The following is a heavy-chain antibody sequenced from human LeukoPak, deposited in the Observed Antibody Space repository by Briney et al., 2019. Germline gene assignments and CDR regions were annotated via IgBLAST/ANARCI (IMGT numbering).Heavy chain of an antibody. D-gene: IGHD6-19*01. CDR3: ARHAVPGYSSGWYTA. V-gene: IGHV3-7*01. J-gene: IGHJ4*02. CDR1: GFTFSSYW. Sequence: GGSLRLSCAASGFTFSSYWMTWVRQAPGKGLERVANIKQDGSEKYYVDSVKGRFTISRDNAKNSLYLQMNSLRDEDTAVYYCARHAVPGYSSGWYTAWGQGTLVTVSS. CDR2: IKQDGSEK.